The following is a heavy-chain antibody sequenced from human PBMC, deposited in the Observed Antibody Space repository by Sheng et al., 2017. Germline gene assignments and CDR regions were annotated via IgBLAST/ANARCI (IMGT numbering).Heavy chain of an antibody. V-gene: IGHV4-38-2*01. D-gene: IGHD4-17*01. CDR1: GYSISSGYY. J-gene: IGHJ5*02. CDR2: IYHSGST. Sequence: QVQLQESGPGLVKPSETLSLTCAVSGYSISSGYYWGWIRQPPGKGLEWIGSIYHSGSTYYNPSLKSRVTISVDTSKNQFSLKLSSVTAADTAVYYCARGSQAYGDYEGWFDPWGQGTLVTVSS. CDR3: ARGSQAYGDYEGWFDP.